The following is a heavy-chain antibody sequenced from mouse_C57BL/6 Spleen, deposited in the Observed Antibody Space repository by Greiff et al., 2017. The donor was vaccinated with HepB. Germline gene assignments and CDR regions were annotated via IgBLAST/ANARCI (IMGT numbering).Heavy chain of an antibody. CDR1: GFSLTSYG. CDR2: IWRGGST. J-gene: IGHJ2*01. Sequence: VQLVESGPGLVQPSQSLSITCTVSGFSLTSYGVHWVRQSPGKGLEWLGVIWRGGSTDYNAAFMSRLSITKDNSKSQVFFKMNSLQADDTAIYYCAKNRGLGVYYFDYWGQGTTLTVSS. V-gene: IGHV2-5*01. CDR3: AKNRGLGVYYFDY.